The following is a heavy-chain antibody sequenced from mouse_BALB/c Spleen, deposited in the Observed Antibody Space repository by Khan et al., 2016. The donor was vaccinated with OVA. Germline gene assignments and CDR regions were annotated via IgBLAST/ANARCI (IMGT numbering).Heavy chain of an antibody. J-gene: IGHJ2*01. CDR2: INPHIGET. D-gene: IGHD1-1*01. V-gene: IGHV1-20*01. CDR3: TRIDRSDFDY. Sequence: VQLKQSGPELVKPGASVKISCKASGYSFTGYFMNWVMQSHGKSLEWIGRINPHIGETLYNQKFNDKATLTVDASSSTAHMELRSLTSEDSAVYYCTRIDRSDFDYWGQGTTVTVSS. CDR1: GYSFTGYF.